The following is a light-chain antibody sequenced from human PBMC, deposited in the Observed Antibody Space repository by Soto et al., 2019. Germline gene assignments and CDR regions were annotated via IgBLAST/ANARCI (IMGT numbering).Light chain of an antibody. J-gene: IGLJ1*01. Sequence: QSVLTQPPSASGSPGQSVTISCTGTSSDIGGYNFVSWYQQHPGKAPKLMIDEVNKRPSGVPDRFSGSKSGNTASLTVSGLQAEDEADYYCQSYDRSLSGNVFGTGTKLTVL. CDR2: EVN. CDR1: SSDIGGYNF. CDR3: QSYDRSLSGNV. V-gene: IGLV2-8*01.